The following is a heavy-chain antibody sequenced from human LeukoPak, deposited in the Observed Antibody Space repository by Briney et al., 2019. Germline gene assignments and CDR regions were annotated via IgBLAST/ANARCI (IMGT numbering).Heavy chain of an antibody. Sequence: GGSLRLSCVASGLTFSSYDMHWLRQAPGKGLEWVSSIGATGDTYYAGSVKGRFTISRENVKKSVYLQMSSLSAGDTAVYFCVLGAYWNDDKNAFHIWGPGTMVTVSS. V-gene: IGHV3-13*01. J-gene: IGHJ3*02. CDR3: VLGAYWNDDKNAFHI. CDR2: IGATGDT. D-gene: IGHD1-1*01. CDR1: GLTFSSYD.